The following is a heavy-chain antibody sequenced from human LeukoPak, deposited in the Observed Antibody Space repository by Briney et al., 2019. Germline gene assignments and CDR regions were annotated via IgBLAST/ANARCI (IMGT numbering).Heavy chain of an antibody. D-gene: IGHD4-17*01. CDR3: ARRDVTTHRFDY. CDR2: IYHSGTS. Sequence: SQTLSLTCTVSGDSISSGASYWSWIRRPPGEGLEWIGYIYHSGTSYYNPSLRSRVTISVGTSKNQFSLNLRSVTDADTAVYYCARRDVTTHRFDYWGQGALVTVSS. CDR1: GDSISSGASY. V-gene: IGHV4-30-4*01. J-gene: IGHJ4*02.